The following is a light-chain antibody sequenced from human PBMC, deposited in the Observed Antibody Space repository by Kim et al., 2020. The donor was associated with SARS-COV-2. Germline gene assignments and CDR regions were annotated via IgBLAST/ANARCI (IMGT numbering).Light chain of an antibody. J-gene: IGLJ3*02. Sequence: GQSVPISCTGTSSDVGGYNYVSWYQQHPGKAPKLMIYEVSKRPSGVPDRFSGSKSGNTASLTVSGLQAEDEADYYCSSYAGSNTWVFGGGTQLTVL. CDR1: SSDVGGYNY. CDR3: SSYAGSNTWV. V-gene: IGLV2-8*01. CDR2: EVS.